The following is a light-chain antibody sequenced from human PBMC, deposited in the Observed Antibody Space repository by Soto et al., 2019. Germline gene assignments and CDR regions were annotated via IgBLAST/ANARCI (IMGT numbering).Light chain of an antibody. CDR3: TQALQTPPT. CDR1: KERLDSKGYNL. V-gene: IGKV2-28*01. J-gene: IGKJ1*01. CDR2: LGS. Sequence: IVLTQHPLSLTVTHGEPASMFSGASKERLDSKGYNLLDRYLQKPGTSPQLLIYLGSNRASGVPDRFSGSGSGTDFTLKISRVQAEDVGVYYCTQALQTPPTFGHGTKVDIK.